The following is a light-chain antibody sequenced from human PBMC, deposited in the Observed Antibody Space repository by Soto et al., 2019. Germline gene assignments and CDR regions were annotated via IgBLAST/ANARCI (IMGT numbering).Light chain of an antibody. CDR3: QQFDNFPRT. Sequence: DIQMTKYPSSLSASVGDRVTITCLASQDSSNYLSWYQQKPGKAPKVLISGASNLDTSVPSRFSGSGSGTDFTFIINSLQPEDIAPYYCQQFDNFPRTFGGGTKVDIK. V-gene: IGKV1-33*01. CDR2: GAS. J-gene: IGKJ4*01. CDR1: QDSSNY.